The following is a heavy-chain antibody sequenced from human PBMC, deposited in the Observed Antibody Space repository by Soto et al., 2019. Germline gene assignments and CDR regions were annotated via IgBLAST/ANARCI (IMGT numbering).Heavy chain of an antibody. CDR2: IHGSGGST. CDR1: GFSFSSHA. CDR3: AKDEVDSGYRLFDN. J-gene: IGHJ4*02. D-gene: IGHD3-9*01. V-gene: IGHV3-23*01. Sequence: PGGSLRLSCAASGFSFSSHAMSWVRQAPGKGLEWVSTIHGSGGSTFYADAMKGRFTISRDNSKNTLFLQMNSLTAEDTAVYYCAKDEVDSGYRLFDNWGQGTLVTVSS.